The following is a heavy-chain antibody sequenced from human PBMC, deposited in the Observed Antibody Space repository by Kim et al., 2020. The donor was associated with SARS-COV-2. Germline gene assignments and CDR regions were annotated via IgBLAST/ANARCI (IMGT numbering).Heavy chain of an antibody. Sequence: SVKVSCKASGGTFSSYAISWVRQAPGQGLEWMGRIIPILGIANYAQKFQGRVTITADKSTSTAYMELSSLRSEDTAVYYCARGGDKGSMLFLTIWGQGTMVTVSS. J-gene: IGHJ3*02. D-gene: IGHD2-15*01. CDR2: IIPILGIA. CDR1: GGTFSSYA. CDR3: ARGGDKGSMLFLTI. V-gene: IGHV1-69*04.